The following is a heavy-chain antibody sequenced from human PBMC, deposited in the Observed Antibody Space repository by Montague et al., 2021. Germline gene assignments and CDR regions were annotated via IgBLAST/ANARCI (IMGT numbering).Heavy chain of an antibody. CDR2: IGGSGDDT. J-gene: IGHJ4*02. Sequence: SLRLSCAVSTSTFRTYVMSWVRQAPGTGLEWLSSIGGSGDDTHYADSVKGRFTISRDISRKTLYLQMDSLTAEDTAVYFCATRGTIVRGVISPQYFDYWGRGTQVTVSS. D-gene: IGHD3-10*01. V-gene: IGHV3-23*01. CDR1: TSTFRTYV. CDR3: ATRGTIVRGVISPQYFDY.